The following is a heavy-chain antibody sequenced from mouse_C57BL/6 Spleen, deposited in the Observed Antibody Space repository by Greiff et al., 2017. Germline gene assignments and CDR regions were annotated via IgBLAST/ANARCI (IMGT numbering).Heavy chain of an antibody. Sequence: EVKLMESGGGLVKPGGSLKLSCAASGFTFSSYTMSWVRQTPEKRLEWVATISGGGGNTYYPDSVKGRFTISRDNAKNTLYLQMSSLRSEDTAWYYCARHYDYDGYFDVWGTETTVTVSS. CDR3: ARHYDYDGYFDV. V-gene: IGHV5-9*01. CDR2: ISGGGGNT. J-gene: IGHJ1*03. D-gene: IGHD2-4*01. CDR1: GFTFSSYT.